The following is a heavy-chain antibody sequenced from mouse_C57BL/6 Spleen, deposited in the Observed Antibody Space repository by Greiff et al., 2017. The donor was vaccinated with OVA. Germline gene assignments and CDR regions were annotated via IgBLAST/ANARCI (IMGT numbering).Heavy chain of an antibody. CDR3: AREGVYDGYFYAMDY. CDR1: GYTFTSYW. CDR2: IHPNSGST. D-gene: IGHD2-3*01. V-gene: IGHV1-64*01. Sequence: VKLQQPGAELVKPGASVKLSCKASGYTFTSYWMHWVKQRPGQGLEWIGMIHPNSGSTNYNEKFKSKATLTVDKSSSTAYMQLSSLTSEDSAVYYCAREGVYDGYFYAMDYWGQGTSVTVSS. J-gene: IGHJ4*01.